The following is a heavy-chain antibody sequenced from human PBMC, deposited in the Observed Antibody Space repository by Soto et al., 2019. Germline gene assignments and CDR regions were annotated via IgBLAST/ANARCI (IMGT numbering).Heavy chain of an antibody. CDR3: ARGRGYSSSWSIYYFDF. V-gene: IGHV3-33*01. Sequence: SLGLSCGACGFTFSIQVMHGVCQAKGKGLEWVAVIRYDGSNKYYADSVKGRFTISRDNSKNTLYLQMNSLRAEDTAVYYCARGRGYSSSWSIYYFDFWGQGTQVTVSS. CDR1: GFTFSIQV. CDR2: IRYDGSNK. J-gene: IGHJ4*02. D-gene: IGHD6-13*01.